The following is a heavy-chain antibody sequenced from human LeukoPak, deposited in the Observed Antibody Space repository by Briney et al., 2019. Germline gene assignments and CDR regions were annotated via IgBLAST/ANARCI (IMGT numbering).Heavy chain of an antibody. V-gene: IGHV4-59*08. CDR2: IYYSGST. J-gene: IGHJ4*02. CDR3: ARCSMVGATQYYFDY. D-gene: IGHD1-26*01. CDR1: GGSISSYY. Sequence: SETLSLTCTVSGGSISSYYWSWIRQPPGKGLEWIGYIYYSGSTNYNPSLKSRVTISVDTSKNQFSLKLSSVTAADTAVYYCARCSMVGATQYYFDYWGQGTLVTVSS.